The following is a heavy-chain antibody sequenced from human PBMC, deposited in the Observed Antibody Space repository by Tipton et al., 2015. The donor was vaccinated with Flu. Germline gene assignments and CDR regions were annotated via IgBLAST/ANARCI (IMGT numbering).Heavy chain of an antibody. J-gene: IGHJ5*02. V-gene: IGHV4-59*01. Sequence: TLSLTCTVSGVSTSSYYWSWVRQSPGKGLEWIGYIDKSGNTNYNPSLKSRATIVLDTSKNQFSLKLTSVTAADTAVYYCARDSMVRGTIGPWGQGTLVTVSS. CDR1: GVSTSSYY. D-gene: IGHD3-10*01. CDR3: ARDSMVRGTIGP. CDR2: IDKSGNT.